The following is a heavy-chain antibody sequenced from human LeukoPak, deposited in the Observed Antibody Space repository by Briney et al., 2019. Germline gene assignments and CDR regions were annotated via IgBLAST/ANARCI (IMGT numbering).Heavy chain of an antibody. CDR2: IRYDGRNK. J-gene: IGHJ4*02. Sequence: GGSLRLSCAASGFTFSTYGMHWVRQAPGKGLEWVAFIRYDGRNKYYADSVKGRFTISRDNSKNTLCLQMNSLRAEDTAVYYCARVLDYSGYDGEYYDSTVLDYWGQGTLVTVSS. D-gene: IGHD5-12*01. CDR1: GFTFSTYG. V-gene: IGHV3-30*02. CDR3: ARVLDYSGYDGEYYDSTVLDY.